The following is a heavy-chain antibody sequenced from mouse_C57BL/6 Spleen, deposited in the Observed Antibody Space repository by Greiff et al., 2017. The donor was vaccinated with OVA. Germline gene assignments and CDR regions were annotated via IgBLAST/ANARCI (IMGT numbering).Heavy chain of an antibody. Sequence: QVQLQQPGAELVRPGSSVKLSCKASGYTFTSYWMHWVKQRPIQGLEWIGNIDPSDSETHYNQKFKDKATLTVDKSSSTAYMQLSSLTSEDSAVYYGARWDGNNWYFDVWGTGTTVTVSS. D-gene: IGHD2-1*01. CDR2: IDPSDSET. CDR1: GYTFTSYW. V-gene: IGHV1-52*01. J-gene: IGHJ1*03. CDR3: ARWDGNNWYFDV.